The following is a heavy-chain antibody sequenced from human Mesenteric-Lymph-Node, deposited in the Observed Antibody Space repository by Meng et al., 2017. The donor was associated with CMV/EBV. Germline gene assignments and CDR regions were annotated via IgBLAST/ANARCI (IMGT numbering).Heavy chain of an antibody. V-gene: IGHV3-23*01. CDR2: ISGGGDKT. D-gene: IGHD3-10*01. J-gene: IGHJ4*02. CDR1: GFTFDDYD. CDR3: AKGHYGSGDRDYFDY. Sequence: GESLKISCAASGFTFDDYDMSWVRQAPGKGLEWVSAISGGGDKTYYAESVKGRFTISRDNSKNTLHLQMNTLRGEDTALYYCAKGHYGSGDRDYFDYWGQGTLVTVSS.